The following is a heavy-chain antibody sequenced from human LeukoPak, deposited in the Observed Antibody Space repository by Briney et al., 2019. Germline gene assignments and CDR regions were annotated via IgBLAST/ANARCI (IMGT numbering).Heavy chain of an antibody. J-gene: IGHJ6*02. Sequence: SETLSLTCTVSGGSVSSGSYYWSWIRQPPGKGLEWIGCIYYSGSTNYNPSLKSRVTISVDTSKNQFSLKLSSVTAADTAVYYCARVRVLGYCSSTSCYLSSYYGMDVWGQGTTVTVSS. V-gene: IGHV4-61*01. D-gene: IGHD2-2*01. CDR3: ARVRVLGYCSSTSCYLSSYYGMDV. CDR2: IYYSGST. CDR1: GGSVSSGSYY.